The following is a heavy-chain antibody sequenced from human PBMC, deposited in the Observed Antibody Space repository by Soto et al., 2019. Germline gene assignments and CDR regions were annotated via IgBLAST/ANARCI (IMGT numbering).Heavy chain of an antibody. Sequence: QVQLVESGGGVVQPGRSLRLSCAASGFTFSSYGMHWVRQAPGKGLEWVAVIWYDGSNKYYADSVKGRFTISRDNSKNTLYLQMNSLRAEDTAVYYCARENSHSSSSSSPYYYYGMDVWGQGTTVTVSS. CDR1: GFTFSSYG. J-gene: IGHJ6*02. V-gene: IGHV3-33*01. D-gene: IGHD6-6*01. CDR2: IWYDGSNK. CDR3: ARENSHSSSSSSPYYYYGMDV.